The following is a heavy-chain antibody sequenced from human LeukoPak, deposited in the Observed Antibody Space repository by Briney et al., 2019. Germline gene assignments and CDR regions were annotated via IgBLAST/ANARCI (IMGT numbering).Heavy chain of an antibody. CDR2: IKTDGSEK. Sequence: GGSLRLSCAASGFTFNYYALGWVRQAPGKGLQWVANIKTDGSEKYYVDSVKGRFTISRDNAKNSLYLQMNSLRAEDTAVYYCATYSSLNRREFQYWGQGTLLTVSS. V-gene: IGHV3-7*01. CDR1: GFTFNYYA. CDR3: ATYSSLNRREFQY. J-gene: IGHJ1*01. D-gene: IGHD3-22*01.